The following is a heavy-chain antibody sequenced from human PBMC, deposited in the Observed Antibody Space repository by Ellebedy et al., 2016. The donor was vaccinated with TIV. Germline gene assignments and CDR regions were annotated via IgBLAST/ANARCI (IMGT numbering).Heavy chain of an antibody. CDR1: GGSISSYY. J-gene: IGHJ4*02. CDR3: ARSGTYHGNIDY. CDR2: IYYTGTT. V-gene: IGHV4-59*01. Sequence: MPSETLSLTCTVSGGSISSYYWSWIRQPPGKGLEWIGYIYYTGTTNYNPSLKSRVTISVDTSKNQFSLELSSVTAADTAVYLWARSGTYHGNIDYWGQGTLVTVSS. D-gene: IGHD1-26*01.